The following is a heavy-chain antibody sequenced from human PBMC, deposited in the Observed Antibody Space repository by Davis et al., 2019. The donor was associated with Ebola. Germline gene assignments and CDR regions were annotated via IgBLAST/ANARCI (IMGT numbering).Heavy chain of an antibody. Sequence: SETLSLTCAVSGASISSEYFSWTWVRQPAGKGLEWVGHTYTNGGTKYNPSLESRVTISLDTSNNQFSLRLHSVTAADTALYYCARVRGIMLRGVRASQEYAFDLWGQGTMVTVSS. J-gene: IGHJ3*01. CDR2: TYTNGGT. CDR1: GASISSEYFS. V-gene: IGHV4-61*09. CDR3: ARVRGIMLRGVRASQEYAFDL. D-gene: IGHD3-10*01.